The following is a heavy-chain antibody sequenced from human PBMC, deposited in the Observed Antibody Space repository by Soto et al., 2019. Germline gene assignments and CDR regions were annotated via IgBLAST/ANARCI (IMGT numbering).Heavy chain of an antibody. CDR1: GFTFGTYG. CDR3: AKDLQSYGDYDYYCYGMDV. J-gene: IGHJ6*02. V-gene: IGHV3-30*18. CDR2: ISYDGTNK. D-gene: IGHD4-17*01. Sequence: GGSLSLSCAASGFTFGTYGMHWVRQTPGKGLEWVAVISYDGTNKFYSDSVKGRFTISRDNFKNTLTLQMTSLRADDTAVYSCAKDLQSYGDYDYYCYGMDVWGLGTRVTVSS.